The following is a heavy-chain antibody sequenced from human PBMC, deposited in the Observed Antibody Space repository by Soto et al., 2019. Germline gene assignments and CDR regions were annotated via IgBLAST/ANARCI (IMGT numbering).Heavy chain of an antibody. CDR1: GYTFSNYG. V-gene: IGHV1-18*01. CDR3: SRFIMVGGWLAPNYYHGMDV. CDR2: ISGYNGNT. Sequence: QVQLVQSGAEVKKPGASVTVSCKTSGYTFSNYGINWVRQAPGQGLEWMGWISGYNGNTNYAQTVQGRVTMTTDTSTGTVYMELRSLKSADTAIYYWSRFIMVGGWLAPNYYHGMDVWGQGTTVTVSS. D-gene: IGHD6-19*01. J-gene: IGHJ6*02.